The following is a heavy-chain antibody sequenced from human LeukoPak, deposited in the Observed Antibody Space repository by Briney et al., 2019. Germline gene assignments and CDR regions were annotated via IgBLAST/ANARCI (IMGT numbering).Heavy chain of an antibody. CDR2: INPNSGGT. Sequence: GASVKVSCKASGYTFTGYYMHWVRQAPGQGFGGMDRINPNSGGTNYAQKFQGRVTMTRDTSISTAYMELSRLRSDDTAVYYCARGSMITFGGVIAYFDYWGQGTLVTVSS. CDR3: ARGSMITFGGVIAYFDY. D-gene: IGHD3-16*02. V-gene: IGHV1-2*06. CDR1: GYTFTGYY. J-gene: IGHJ4*02.